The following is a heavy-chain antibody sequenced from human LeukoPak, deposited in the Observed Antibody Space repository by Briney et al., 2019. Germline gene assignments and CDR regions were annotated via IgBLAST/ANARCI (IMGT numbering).Heavy chain of an antibody. CDR3: ARDKGSSWYFNY. V-gene: IGHV4-34*01. CDR2: INHSGST. D-gene: IGHD6-13*01. J-gene: IGHJ4*02. CDR1: GGSFSGYY. Sequence: SETLSLTCAMYGGSFSGYYWSWIRQPPGKGLEWIGQINHSGSTNYNPSLKSRVTISVDTSKNQFSLKLSSVTAADTAVYYCARDKGSSWYFNYWGQGTLVTVSS.